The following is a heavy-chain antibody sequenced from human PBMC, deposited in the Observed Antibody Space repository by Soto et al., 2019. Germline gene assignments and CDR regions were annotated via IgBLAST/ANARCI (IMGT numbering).Heavy chain of an antibody. CDR3: ARGGPDVDA. D-gene: IGHD3-16*01. CDR1: GFTFSGYW. CDR2: IKHDGSEK. J-gene: IGHJ5*02. V-gene: IGHV3-7*05. Sequence: EVQLVESGGGLVQPGGSLRLSCAASGFTFSGYWMTWVRQAPGKGLEWVGNIKHDGSEKNYVDSVKGRFTFSRDNAKNSLYLQMNSLRVEDTAVYYCARGGPDVDAWGQGTLVTVSS.